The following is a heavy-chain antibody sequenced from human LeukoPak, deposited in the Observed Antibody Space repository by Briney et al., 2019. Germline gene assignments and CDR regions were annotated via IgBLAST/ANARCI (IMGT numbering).Heavy chain of an antibody. CDR3: AVAKEYYYGSGSQYYFDY. D-gene: IGHD3-10*01. Sequence: GGSLRLSCAASGFTFSSYAMSWVRQAPGKGLEWVSAISGSGGSTYYADSAKGRFTISRDNSKNTLYLQMNSLRAEDTAVYYCAVAKEYYYGSGSQYYFDYWGQGTLVTVSS. CDR2: ISGSGGST. J-gene: IGHJ4*02. CDR1: GFTFSSYA. V-gene: IGHV3-23*01.